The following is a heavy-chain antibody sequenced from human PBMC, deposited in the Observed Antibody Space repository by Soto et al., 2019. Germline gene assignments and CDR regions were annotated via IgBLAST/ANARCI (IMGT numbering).Heavy chain of an antibody. CDR3: ASLYDSSGYFDY. CDR2: IYYSGST. J-gene: IGHJ4*02. Sequence: QLQLQESGPGLVKPSETLSLTCTVSGGSISSSSYYWGWIRQPPGKGLEWIGSIYYSGSTYYNPSRKSRVTISVDTSKNQCSLKLSSVTAADTAVYYCASLYDSSGYFDYWGQGTLVTVSS. V-gene: IGHV4-39*01. CDR1: GGSISSSSYY. D-gene: IGHD3-22*01.